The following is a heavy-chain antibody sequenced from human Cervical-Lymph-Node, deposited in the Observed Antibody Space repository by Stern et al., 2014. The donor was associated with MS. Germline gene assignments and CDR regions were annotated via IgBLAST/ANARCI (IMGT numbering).Heavy chain of an antibody. CDR3: VGPSMTYFAH. J-gene: IGHJ4*02. CDR1: GASISSPVYF. V-gene: IGHV4-39*01. CDR2: IYSRGDS. Sequence: QVQLQESGPGLLKPSETLSLTCSVSGASISSPVYFWAWIRQPPGKRMEWIGSIYSRGDSYYNPSLKSRVTMSVDSSKNQFSLSLTSVTAADTAAYYCVGPSMTYFAHWGQGALVTVSS.